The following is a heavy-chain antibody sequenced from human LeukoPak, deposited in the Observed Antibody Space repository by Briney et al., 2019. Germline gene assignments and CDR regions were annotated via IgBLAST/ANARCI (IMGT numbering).Heavy chain of an antibody. CDR2: IYSGGST. D-gene: IGHD3-9*01. CDR1: GFTVSSNY. CDR3: ARGLRSVLTGYLYYFDY. J-gene: IGHJ4*02. V-gene: IGHV3-66*01. Sequence: GGSLRLSCAASGFTVSSNYMSWVRQAPGKGLEWVSVIYSGGSTYYADSVKGRFTISRDNSKNTLYLQMNSLRAEDTAVYYCARGLRSVLTGYLYYFDYWGQGTLVTVSS.